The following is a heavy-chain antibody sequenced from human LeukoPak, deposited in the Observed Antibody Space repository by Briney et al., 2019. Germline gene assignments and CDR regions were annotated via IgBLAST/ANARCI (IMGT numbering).Heavy chain of an antibody. CDR2: ISSSSSYI. Sequence: GGSLRLSCAASGFTFSSYSMNCVRQAPGKGLEWVSSISSSSSYIYYADSVKGRFTISRDNAKNSLYLQMNSLRAEDTAVYYCARGIAASAFDIWGQGTMVTVSS. J-gene: IGHJ3*02. CDR3: ARGIAASAFDI. CDR1: GFTFSSYS. V-gene: IGHV3-21*01. D-gene: IGHD6-13*01.